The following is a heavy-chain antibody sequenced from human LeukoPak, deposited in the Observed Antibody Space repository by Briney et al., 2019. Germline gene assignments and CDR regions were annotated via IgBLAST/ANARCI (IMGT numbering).Heavy chain of an antibody. Sequence: GGSLRLTCAASGFTFSSYAMSWVRQAPGKGLEWVSAISGSSGSTYYADSVKGRFTISRDNSKNTLYLQMNSLRAEDTAVYYCAKDSGRYCSSTSCYPVDSWGQGSLVTVSS. J-gene: IGHJ4*02. CDR1: GFTFSSYA. D-gene: IGHD2-2*01. CDR3: AKDSGRYCSSTSCYPVDS. CDR2: ISGSSGST. V-gene: IGHV3-23*01.